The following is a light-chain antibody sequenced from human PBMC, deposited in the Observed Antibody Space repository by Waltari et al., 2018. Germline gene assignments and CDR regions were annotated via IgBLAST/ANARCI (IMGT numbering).Light chain of an antibody. V-gene: IGLV2-11*01. CDR2: DVS. CDR3: CSYAGSYTLVV. CDR1: SSAVGGYNY. J-gene: IGLJ2*01. Sequence: QSALTQPRSVSGSPGQSVTISCTGTSSAVGGYNYVSWYQQHPGKAPKLMIYDVSKRPPGVPDRFSGSKSGNTASLTISGLQAEDEADYYCCSYAGSYTLVVFGGGTKLTVL.